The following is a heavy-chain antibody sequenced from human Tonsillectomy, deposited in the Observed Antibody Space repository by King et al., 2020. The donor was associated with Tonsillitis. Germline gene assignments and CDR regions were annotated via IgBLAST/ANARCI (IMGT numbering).Heavy chain of an antibody. V-gene: IGHV5-51*01. CDR1: GYSFTTYW. D-gene: IGHD4-17*01. CDR3: ARYYGEPPYYYGLDV. Sequence: VQLVESGAEVKKPGESLKISCKGSGYSFTTYWIAWVRQMPGKGLEYMGIIYPGYSDTIYSPSFQGQVTMSADKSISTAYLQWSSLKASDSAMYYCARYYGEPPYYYGLDVWGQGNTVTVSS. CDR2: IYPGYSDT. J-gene: IGHJ6*02.